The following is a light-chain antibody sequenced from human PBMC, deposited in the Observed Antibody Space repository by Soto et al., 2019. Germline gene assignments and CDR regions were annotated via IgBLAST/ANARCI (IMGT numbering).Light chain of an antibody. CDR3: QSFDSSLPGPI. CDR2: NYT. V-gene: IGLV1-40*01. CDR1: NSNIGADYG. Sequence: QSVLTQPPSVSGAPGQRVTISCTGSNSNIGADYGVHWYQQFPGTAPKLLISNYTTRPSGVPDRFSASRSGSSASLAITGLQSEDEADYYCQSFDSSLPGPILGVGTKVTVL. J-gene: IGLJ2*01.